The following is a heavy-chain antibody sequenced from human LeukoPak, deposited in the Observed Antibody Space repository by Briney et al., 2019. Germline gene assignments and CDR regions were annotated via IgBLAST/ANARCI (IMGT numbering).Heavy chain of an antibody. V-gene: IGHV4-59*11. D-gene: IGHD3-3*01. CDR3: ARGRLTEWLLGSNAFDI. Sequence: PSETLSLTCTVSGGSISSHYWSWIRQPPGKGLEWIGYIYYSGSTNYNPSLKSRVTISVDTSKNQFSLKLSSVTAADTAVYYCARGRLTEWLLGSNAFDIWGQGTMVTVSS. CDR2: IYYSGST. J-gene: IGHJ3*02. CDR1: GGSISSHY.